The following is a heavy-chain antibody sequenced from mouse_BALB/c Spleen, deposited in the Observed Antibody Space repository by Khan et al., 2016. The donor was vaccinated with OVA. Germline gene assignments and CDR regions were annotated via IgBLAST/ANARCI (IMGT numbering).Heavy chain of an antibody. J-gene: IGHJ3*01. CDR2: INPYTDGT. Sequence: VQLQQSGPELVKPGASVKMSCKTSGYTFTSYIMHWVKQTPGQGLEWIGYINPYTDGTTYNEKFKGQATLTSDTSSSTAYMQLSSLTSEDSAVYYCGRVDGSSYWFAYWGQGTLVNVSA. D-gene: IGHD1-1*01. CDR1: GYTFTSYI. V-gene: IGHV1S136*01. CDR3: GRVDGSSYWFAY.